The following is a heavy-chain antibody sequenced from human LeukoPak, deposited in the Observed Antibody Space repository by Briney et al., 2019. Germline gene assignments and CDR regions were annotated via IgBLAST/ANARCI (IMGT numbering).Heavy chain of an antibody. V-gene: IGHV3-48*03. CDR2: ISSSGSTI. CDR3: ARGYSYGLYYYGMDV. J-gene: IGHJ6*02. D-gene: IGHD5-18*01. Sequence: GGSLRLSCAASGFTFSRYEMNWVRQAPGKGLEWVSYISSSGSTIYYADSVKGRFTISRDNAKNSLYLQMNSLRAEDTAVYYCARGYSYGLYYYGMDVWGQGTTVTVSS. CDR1: GFTFSRYE.